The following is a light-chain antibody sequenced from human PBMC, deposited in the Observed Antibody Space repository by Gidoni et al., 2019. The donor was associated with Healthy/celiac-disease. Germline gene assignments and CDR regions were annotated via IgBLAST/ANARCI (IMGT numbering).Light chain of an antibody. J-gene: IGLJ1*01. CDR2: DVS. CDR1: SSDVGCYNY. V-gene: IGLV2-14*03. CDR3: SSYTSSSTYV. Sequence: QSALTQPDSVSGSPGQSITISCTGTSSDVGCYNYVSLYQQHPGKAPKLMMYDVSNPPSGVSNHSSGSKSGNTASLTISGLQAEDEADYYVSSYTSSSTYVFGTGTKVTVL.